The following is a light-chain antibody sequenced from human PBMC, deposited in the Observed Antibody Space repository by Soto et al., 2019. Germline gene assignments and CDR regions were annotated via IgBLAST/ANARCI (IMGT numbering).Light chain of an antibody. CDR1: QSLLHSNGYNY. J-gene: IGKJ3*01. CDR2: LGS. V-gene: IGKV2-28*01. Sequence: DIVMTQSPLSLPVTPGEPASISCRSSQSLLHSNGYNYLDWYLQKPGQSPQLLIYLGSNRASGVPDRFSGSGSGTDFTLNISRVEAEDVGVYYCMQALQTRTFGPGTKVDIK. CDR3: MQALQTRT.